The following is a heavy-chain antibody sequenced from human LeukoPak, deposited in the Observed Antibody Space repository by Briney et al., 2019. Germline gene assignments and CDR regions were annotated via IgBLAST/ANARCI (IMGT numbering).Heavy chain of an antibody. Sequence: SETLSLTCTVSGDSIGSYFWSWIRQSPGKGLEWIGHIYHSGSTNYNPSLKSRVTISVDTSKNQFSLKLISVTSADTAVYYCARDGPAYTSRWYDYYYGLDVWGPGTTVTVSS. J-gene: IGHJ6*02. CDR3: ARDGPAYTSRWYDYYYGLDV. V-gene: IGHV4-59*01. CDR1: GDSIGSYF. CDR2: IYHSGST. D-gene: IGHD2-2*01.